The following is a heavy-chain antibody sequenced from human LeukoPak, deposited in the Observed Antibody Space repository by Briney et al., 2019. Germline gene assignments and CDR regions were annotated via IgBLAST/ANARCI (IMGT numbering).Heavy chain of an antibody. V-gene: IGHV3-21*01. CDR3: ARVPRSSTSCLDY. J-gene: IGHJ4*02. CDR2: ISSSSSYI. Sequence: NTGGSLRLSCAASGFTFSSYSMNWVRRAPGKGLEWVSSISSSSSYIYYADSVKGRFTISRDNAKDSLYLQMNSLRAEDTAVYYCARVPRSSTSCLDYWGQGTLVTVSS. CDR1: GFTFSSYS. D-gene: IGHD2-2*01.